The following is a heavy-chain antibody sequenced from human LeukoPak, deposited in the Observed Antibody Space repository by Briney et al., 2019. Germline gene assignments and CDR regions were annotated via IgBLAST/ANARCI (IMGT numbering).Heavy chain of an antibody. CDR2: IIPIFGTA. D-gene: IGHD2-2*01. Sequence: SVKVSCKASGGTFSSYAISWVRQAPGQGLEWMGGIIPIFGTANYAQKFQGRVTITADESTSTAYMELSSLRSEDTAVYYCARGYCSSTSCHYYYYYYMDVWGKGTTVTVSS. J-gene: IGHJ6*03. CDR3: ARGYCSSTSCHYYYYYYMDV. V-gene: IGHV1-69*13. CDR1: GGTFSSYA.